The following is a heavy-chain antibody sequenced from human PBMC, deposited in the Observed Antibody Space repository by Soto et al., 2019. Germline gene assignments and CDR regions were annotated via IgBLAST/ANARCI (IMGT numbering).Heavy chain of an antibody. CDR2: ISAYNGNT. Sequence: GASVKVSCKASGYTFTSYCISWVLEAPGQGLEWMGWISAYNGNTNYAQKLQGRVTMTTDTSTSTAYMELRSLRSDDTAVYYCARVRIVGATNNWFDPWGQGTLVTVSS. J-gene: IGHJ5*02. CDR1: GYTFTSYC. D-gene: IGHD1-26*01. CDR3: ARVRIVGATNNWFDP. V-gene: IGHV1-18*04.